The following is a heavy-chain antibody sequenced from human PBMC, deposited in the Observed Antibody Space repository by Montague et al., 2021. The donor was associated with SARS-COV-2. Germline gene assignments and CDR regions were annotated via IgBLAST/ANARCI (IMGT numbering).Heavy chain of an antibody. V-gene: IGHV4-39*01. D-gene: IGHD3-10*01. CDR3: ASSYYYGSGTYVYNYYMDI. Sequence: SETLSLTCTVSGGSVSSSPYYWGWIRQPAGRVLEWVGSISYSGRTYFSQTLKSQLTISVDSSENQFYLRLSSVTAADTAVYYCASSYYYGSGTYVYNYYMDIWGKGTTVTVSS. J-gene: IGHJ6*03. CDR2: ISYSGRT. CDR1: GGSVSSSPYY.